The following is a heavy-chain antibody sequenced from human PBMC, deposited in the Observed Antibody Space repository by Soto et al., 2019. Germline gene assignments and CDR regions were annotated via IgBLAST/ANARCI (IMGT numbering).Heavy chain of an antibody. CDR2: IYYSGSA. V-gene: IGHV4-30-4*01. D-gene: IGHD3-22*01. Sequence: PSETLSLTCTVSCNSISSGDYYWSWVRQSPGKGLDWIGYIYYSGSAYYNPSLKSRPTISVDTSRNQFSLELTSVTAADTAVYYCARLYYYDTSGYLSFDYWGQGTLVTVS. J-gene: IGHJ4*02. CDR1: CNSISSGDYY. CDR3: ARLYYYDTSGYLSFDY.